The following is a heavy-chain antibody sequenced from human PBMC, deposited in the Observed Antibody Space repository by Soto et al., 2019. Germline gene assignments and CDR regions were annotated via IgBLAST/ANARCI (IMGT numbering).Heavy chain of an antibody. D-gene: IGHD2-2*01. CDR1: GFTFSTYG. CDR3: AKCMGGTSCRNFDY. J-gene: IGHJ4*02. CDR2: ISGSGGST. V-gene: IGHV3-23*01. Sequence: GGSLRLSCAASGFTFSTYGMSWVRQAPGKGLEWVSGISGSGGSTSYADSVKGRFTISRDNSKNTLYVQMNSLRAEDTAVYYCAKCMGGTSCRNFDYWGQGTLVTVSS.